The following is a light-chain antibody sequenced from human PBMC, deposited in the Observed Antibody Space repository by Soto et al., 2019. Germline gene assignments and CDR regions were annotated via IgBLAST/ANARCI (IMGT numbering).Light chain of an antibody. V-gene: IGLV2-14*03. CDR1: SIDVVGYNY. CDR3: SSYTTSNTRQIA. CDR2: DVS. J-gene: IGLJ1*01. Sequence: QSALTQPASVSGSPGQSITISCTGASIDVVGYNYVSWYQHHPGKAPKLIIYDVSNRPSGVSIRFSGSKSDNTASLTISGLQPEDEADYHCSSYTTSNTRQIAFGNGTKVTVL.